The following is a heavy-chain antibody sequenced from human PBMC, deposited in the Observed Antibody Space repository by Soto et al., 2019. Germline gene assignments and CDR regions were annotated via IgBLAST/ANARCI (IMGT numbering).Heavy chain of an antibody. J-gene: IGHJ5*02. CDR1: GYSFTSYW. CDR2: IYPGDSDT. CDR3: ARSPYGSGIDKNWFDP. Sequence: PGESLKISCKGSGYSFTSYWIGWVRQMPGKGLEWMGIIYPGDSDTRYSPSFQGKVTISADKSISTAYLQWSSLKASDTAMYYCARSPYGSGIDKNWFDPWGQGTLVTVSS. V-gene: IGHV5-51*01. D-gene: IGHD3-10*01.